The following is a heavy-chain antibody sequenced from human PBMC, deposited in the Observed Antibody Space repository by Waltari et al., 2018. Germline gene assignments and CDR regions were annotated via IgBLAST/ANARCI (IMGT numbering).Heavy chain of an antibody. CDR2: ISSGGTTV. CDR3: ARHGDYGDY. V-gene: IGHV3-48*04. CDR1: GFTFSTYS. J-gene: IGHJ4*02. D-gene: IGHD4-17*01. Sequence: EVQLVESGGGLVQPGASLRLSCAPSGFTFSTYSMNWVRQAPGKGLEWVSYISSGGTTVYYADSVKGRFTISRDNARNSLYLQMNSLRVEDTAVYYCARHGDYGDYWGQGTLVTVSS.